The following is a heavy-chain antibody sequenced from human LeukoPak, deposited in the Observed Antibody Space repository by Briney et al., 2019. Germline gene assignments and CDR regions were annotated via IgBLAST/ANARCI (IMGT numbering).Heavy chain of an antibody. J-gene: IGHJ4*02. CDR3: ARGVAYYYDSSGYFDY. Sequence: SETLSLTCTVSGGSISSYYWSWIRQPAGKGLEWIGRIYTGGGTNYNPSPKSRVTMSVDTSKNQFSLKLSSVTAADTAVYYCARGVAYYYDSSGYFDYWGQGTLVIVSS. D-gene: IGHD3-22*01. CDR1: GGSISSYY. CDR2: IYTGGGT. V-gene: IGHV4-4*07.